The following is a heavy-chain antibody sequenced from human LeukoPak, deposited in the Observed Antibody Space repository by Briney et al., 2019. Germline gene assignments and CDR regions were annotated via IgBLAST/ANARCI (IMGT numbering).Heavy chain of an antibody. Sequence: GASVKVSCKASGYTFTGYYMHWVRQAPGQGLEWMGWINPNSGGTNYAQKFQGRVTMTRDTSISTAYMELSRLRSDDTAVYYCARELKREYNWFDPWGQGTLVTVSS. D-gene: IGHD3-10*01. CDR2: INPNSGGT. V-gene: IGHV1-2*02. J-gene: IGHJ5*02. CDR3: ARELKREYNWFDP. CDR1: GYTFTGYY.